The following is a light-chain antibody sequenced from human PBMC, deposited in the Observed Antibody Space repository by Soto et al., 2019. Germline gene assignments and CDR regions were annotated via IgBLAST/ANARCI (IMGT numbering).Light chain of an antibody. CDR1: SSDVGSYNL. Sequence: QSALTQPASVSGSPGQSITISCTGTSSDVGSYNLVSWYQQHPGKAPKLMIYEGSKRPSGVSNRFSGSKSGNTASLTISGLQAEDKADYYCCSYAGSSTFYVVFGGGTQLTVL. J-gene: IGLJ2*01. V-gene: IGLV2-23*03. CDR3: CSYAGSSTFYVV. CDR2: EGS.